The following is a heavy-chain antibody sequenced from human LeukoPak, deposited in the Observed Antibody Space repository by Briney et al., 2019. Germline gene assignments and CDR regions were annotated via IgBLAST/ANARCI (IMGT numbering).Heavy chain of an antibody. CDR3: ARRTNSWPNFDY. V-gene: IGHV3-23*01. CDR1: GFTFSAYA. CDR2: ISHDGYST. D-gene: IGHD6-13*01. J-gene: IGHJ4*02. Sequence: PGGSLRLSCAASGFTFSAYAMSWVRQAPGKGLEWVSTISHDGYSTYYADSVKGHFTVSRDKSKNMLYLQVNSLRAEDTAVYYCARRTNSWPNFDYWGQGTLVTVSS.